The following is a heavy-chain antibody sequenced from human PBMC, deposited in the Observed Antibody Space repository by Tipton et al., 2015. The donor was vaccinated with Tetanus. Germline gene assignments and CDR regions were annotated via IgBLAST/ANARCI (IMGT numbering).Heavy chain of an antibody. Sequence: GLVKPSETLSLTCAVYGGSFSGYYWNWIRQPPGKGLEWLGDIYYGGATQYNPSLESRVTISMDTSKNQVSLRLTSVTAADTAVYYCARDQGGGRVVRLNWFDPWGQGTLVTISS. D-gene: IGHD6-6*01. CDR1: GGSFSGYY. CDR2: IYYGGAT. J-gene: IGHJ5*02. CDR3: ARDQGGGRVVRLNWFDP. V-gene: IGHV4-34*01.